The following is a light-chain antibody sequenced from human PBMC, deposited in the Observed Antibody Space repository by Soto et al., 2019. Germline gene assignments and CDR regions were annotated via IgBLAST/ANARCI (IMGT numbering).Light chain of an antibody. CDR2: ETS. V-gene: IGKV3-11*01. CDR3: QQRNSWPPTFP. CDR1: QSVGSF. Sequence: EIVLTQSPATLSLSPGEIATLSCRASQSVGSFLAWYQQKPGQAPRLLIYETSIRATGIPARFSGSGSVTDFTLTISSLEPEAFAVYYCQQRNSWPPTFPFGQGTRLEIK. J-gene: IGKJ5*01.